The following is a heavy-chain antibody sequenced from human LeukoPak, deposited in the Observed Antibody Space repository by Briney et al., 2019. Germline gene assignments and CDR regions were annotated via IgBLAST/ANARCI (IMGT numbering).Heavy chain of an antibody. J-gene: IGHJ6*03. CDR1: VGSTCSSNYY. CDR3: ARVGATNYYHYYYMDV. Sequence: SETLSLTCAVSVGSTCSSNYYWGWIRQPPGKGLEWIGSMYYSGSTYYNPSLKSRVTMSVDTSKNQFSLKLSSVTAADTAVYYCARVGATNYYHYYYMDVWGKGTTVTVSS. CDR2: MYYSGST. V-gene: IGHV4-39*01. D-gene: IGHD1-26*01.